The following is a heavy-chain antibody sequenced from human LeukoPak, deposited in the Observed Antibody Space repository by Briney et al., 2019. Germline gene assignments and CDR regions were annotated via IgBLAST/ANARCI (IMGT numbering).Heavy chain of an antibody. V-gene: IGHV3-21*01. CDR1: GFTFSDYC. CDR2: ISSSSSYI. Sequence: GGSLRLSCAASGFTFSDYCMSWIRQAPGKGLEWVSSISSSSSYIYYADSVKGRFTISRDNAKNSLYLQMNSLRAEDMAVYYCARDSIFGVVGHWGQGTLVTVSS. J-gene: IGHJ4*02. CDR3: ARDSIFGVVGH. D-gene: IGHD3-3*01.